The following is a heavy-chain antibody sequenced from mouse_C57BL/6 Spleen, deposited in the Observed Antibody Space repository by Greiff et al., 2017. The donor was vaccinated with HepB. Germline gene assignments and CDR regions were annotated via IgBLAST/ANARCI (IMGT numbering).Heavy chain of an antibody. J-gene: IGHJ1*03. V-gene: IGHV1-5*01. CDR2: IYPGNSDT. D-gene: IGHD2-4*01. CDR3: TRGDDYGWYFDV. CDR1: GYTFTSYW. Sequence: EVQLQQSGTVLARPGASVKMSCKTSGYTFTSYWMHWVKQRPGQGLEWIGAIYPGNSDTSYNQKFKGKAKLTAVTSASTAYMELSSLTNEDSAVYYCTRGDDYGWYFDVWGTGTTVTVSS.